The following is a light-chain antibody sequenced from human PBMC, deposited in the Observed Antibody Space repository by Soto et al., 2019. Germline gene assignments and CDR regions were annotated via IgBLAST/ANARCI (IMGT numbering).Light chain of an antibody. CDR2: DVS. Sequence: QSALTQPASVSGSPGQSITISCTGTSSDVGGYNYVSWYQQHPGKAPKLMIYDVSNRPSGVSNRFSGSKSGNTASLTISGLQAEDEADYYCSSYTSSSTYVLGTGTKVNVL. V-gene: IGLV2-14*01. CDR3: SSYTSSSTYV. J-gene: IGLJ1*01. CDR1: SSDVGGYNY.